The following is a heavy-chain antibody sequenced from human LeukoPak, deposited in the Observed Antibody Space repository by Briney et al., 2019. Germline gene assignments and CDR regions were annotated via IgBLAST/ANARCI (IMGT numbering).Heavy chain of an antibody. D-gene: IGHD3-16*01. CDR1: GFTFSSYA. CDR2: ISYDGSNK. V-gene: IGHV3-30*04. J-gene: IGHJ4*02. CDR3: ARDQGGVGY. Sequence: GGSLRLSCAASGFTFSSYAMHWVRQAPGKGLEWAAVISYDGSNKYYADSVKGRFTISRDNAKNSLYLQMNSLRAEDTAVYYCARDQGGVGYWGQGTLVTVSS.